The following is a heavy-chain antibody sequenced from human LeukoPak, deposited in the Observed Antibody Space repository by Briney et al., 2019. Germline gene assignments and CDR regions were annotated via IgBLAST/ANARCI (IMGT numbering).Heavy chain of an antibody. CDR1: GGSISRDY. V-gene: IGHV4-4*07. CDR3: AREAPCGGDCYSVKFDY. Sequence: KPPEALSLTWTVAGGSISRDYWSWIRQPAGRGLEWIGRIYTSGTTNYNRSLKSRVTRSVDKPKNQSSLKRSAVTAADTAVYYGAREAPCGGDCYSVKFDYWGQGTLVTVSS. CDR2: IYTSGTT. J-gene: IGHJ4*02. D-gene: IGHD2-21*02.